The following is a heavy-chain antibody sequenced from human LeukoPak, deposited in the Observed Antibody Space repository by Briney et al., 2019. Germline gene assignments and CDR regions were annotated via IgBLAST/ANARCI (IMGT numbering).Heavy chain of an antibody. V-gene: IGHV4-4*07. CDR3: ARRHGYSYGTQFDY. Sequence: SETLSLTCSVSGGSISSYYWSWIRQPAGKGLEWIGRIYSSGSSSYNPSLKSRVTMSVDTSKNQFSLKLSSVTAADTAVYYCARRHGYSYGTQFDYWGQGTLVTVSS. CDR2: IYSSGSS. J-gene: IGHJ4*02. CDR1: GGSISSYY. D-gene: IGHD5-18*01.